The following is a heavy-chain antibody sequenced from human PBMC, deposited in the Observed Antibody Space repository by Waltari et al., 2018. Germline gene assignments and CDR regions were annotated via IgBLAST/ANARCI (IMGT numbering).Heavy chain of an antibody. CDR3: ARHGRKGSIVRGPDS. CDR1: GCPIRSSSYY. V-gene: IGHV4-39*01. D-gene: IGHD1-26*01. J-gene: IGHJ4*02. Sequence: QLQLQGSGPGLVNPSETLSLTCTVSGCPIRSSSYYWGWVRQPPGKGLEWIGTIYYSGSTYYNPSLQSRVTISVDTSKSQFSLKLSSVTAADTAVYYCARHGRKGSIVRGPDSWGQGTLVTVSS. CDR2: IYYSGST.